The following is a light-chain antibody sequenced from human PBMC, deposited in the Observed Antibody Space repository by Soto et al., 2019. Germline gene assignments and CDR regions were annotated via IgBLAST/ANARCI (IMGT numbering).Light chain of an antibody. CDR3: QQYNYWWT. CDR1: QSISNW. Sequence: DIQMTQSPSTLSASVGDRVTITCRASQSISNWLAWYQQKPGKAPKLLIYQASSLESGVPSRFSGSISGTEFTLTISSLQPDDSATYYCQQYNYWWTFGQGTKVEIK. J-gene: IGKJ1*01. CDR2: QAS. V-gene: IGKV1-5*03.